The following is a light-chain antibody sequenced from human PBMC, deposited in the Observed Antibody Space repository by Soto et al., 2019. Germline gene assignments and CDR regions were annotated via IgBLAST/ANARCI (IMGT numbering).Light chain of an antibody. J-gene: IGKJ3*01. CDR1: QGINHY. V-gene: IGKV1-27*01. Sequence: IQMTQSPSSLSASVGDRVTITCRASQGINHYLAWYQQIPGKVPKLLIYGASTLHLGFPSRFSGSGSGTDFTLTISSLQPEDVATYSCKQYNSGPNTFCPVNKVDIK. CDR2: GAS. CDR3: KQYNSGPNT.